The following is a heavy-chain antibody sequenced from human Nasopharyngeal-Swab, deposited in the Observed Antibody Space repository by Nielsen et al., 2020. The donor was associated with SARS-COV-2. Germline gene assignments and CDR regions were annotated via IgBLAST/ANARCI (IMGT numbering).Heavy chain of an antibody. CDR2: INAGNGNT. CDR1: GYTFTSYA. CDR3: ARDRNVLRYFDWLGWFDP. D-gene: IGHD3-9*01. V-gene: IGHV1-3*01. Sequence: ASVKVSCKASGYTFTSYAVHWVRQAPGQRLEWMGWINAGNGNTKYSQKLQGRVTITRDTSASTAYTELSSLRSEDTAVYYCARDRNVLRYFDWLGWFDPWGQGTLVTVSS. J-gene: IGHJ5*02.